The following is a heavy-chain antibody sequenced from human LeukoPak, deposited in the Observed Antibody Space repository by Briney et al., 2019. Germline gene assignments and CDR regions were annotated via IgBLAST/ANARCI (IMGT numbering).Heavy chain of an antibody. CDR2: ISSDSSER. V-gene: IGHV3-48*02. J-gene: IGHJ4*02. CDR1: GFTFTKYS. CDR3: ARGSGSSSGPGGY. Sequence: GGSLRLSCVGSGFTFTKYSMNWVRQTPGKGLEWISHISSDSSERDYADSVRGRFAISRDNDRNTVFLQMKRLRDEDTGIYYCARGSGSSSGPGGYWGQGIRVLVSS. D-gene: IGHD6-6*01.